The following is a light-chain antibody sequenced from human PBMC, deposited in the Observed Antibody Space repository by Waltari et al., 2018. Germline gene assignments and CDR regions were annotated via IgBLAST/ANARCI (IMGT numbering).Light chain of an antibody. CDR2: KAS. J-gene: IGKJ4*01. Sequence: EIQTTQAPSTLAASVGDRVTITCRASQDINTWLAWYQQKPGKAPKLLISKASSLEHKVPLRFSGSGFGTEFTLTISSLQPDDSATYYCQRYSSYPPTFGGGTMLEIK. CDR3: QRYSSYPPT. V-gene: IGKV1-5*03. CDR1: QDINTW.